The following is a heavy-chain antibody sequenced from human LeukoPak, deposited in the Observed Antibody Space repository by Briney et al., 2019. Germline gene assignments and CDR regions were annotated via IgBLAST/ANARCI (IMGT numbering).Heavy chain of an antibody. Sequence: PGGSLRLSCAASGFTFSSYGMHWVRQAPGKGLEWVAFIRYDGSNKYYADSVKGRFTISRDNSKNTLYLQMNSLKTEDTAVYYCTTEGRYYDILTGYYPQYFQHWGQGTLVTVSS. CDR1: GFTFSSYG. CDR2: IRYDGSNK. D-gene: IGHD3-9*01. J-gene: IGHJ1*01. V-gene: IGHV3-30*02. CDR3: TTEGRYYDILTGYYPQYFQH.